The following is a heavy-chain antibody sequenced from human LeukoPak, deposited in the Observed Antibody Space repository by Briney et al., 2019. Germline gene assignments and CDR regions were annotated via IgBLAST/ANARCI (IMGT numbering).Heavy chain of an antibody. V-gene: IGHV1-69*01. CDR3: ARNPTTFGVTYYFDY. CDR2: IIPIFGTA. J-gene: IGHJ4*02. D-gene: IGHD3-3*01. CDR1: GGTFSSYA. Sequence: SVKVSCKASGGTFSSYATSWVRQAPGQGLEWMGGIIPIFGTANYAQKFQGRVTITADESTSTAYMELSSLRSEDTAVYYCARNPTTFGVTYYFDYWGQGTLVTVSS.